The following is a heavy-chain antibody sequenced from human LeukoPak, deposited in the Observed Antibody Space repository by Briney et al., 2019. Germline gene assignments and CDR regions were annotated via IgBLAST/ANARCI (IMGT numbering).Heavy chain of an antibody. CDR1: GFTFSSYS. CDR2: ISSSSSYI. Sequence: SGGSLRLSCASSGFTFSSYSMNWVRQAPGKGLEWVSSISSSSSYIYYADSVKGRFTISRDNAKNSLYLQMNSLRAEDTAVYYCARDFSDRHGDYLYYWGQGTLVTVSS. V-gene: IGHV3-21*01. J-gene: IGHJ4*02. CDR3: ARDFSDRHGDYLYY. D-gene: IGHD4-17*01.